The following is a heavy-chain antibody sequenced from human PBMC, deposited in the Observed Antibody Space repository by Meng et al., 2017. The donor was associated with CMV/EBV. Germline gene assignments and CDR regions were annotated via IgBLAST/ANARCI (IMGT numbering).Heavy chain of an antibody. D-gene: IGHD2-21*01. V-gene: IGHV3-74*01. Sequence: GESLKISCAASGFTFSRYWMHWVRQAPGKGLVWVSRINSDGSSTSYADSVKGRFTISRDNAKNTLYLQMNSLRAEDTAVYYCARDALYCGGDCYSDYWGQGTLVTVSS. CDR1: GFTFSRYW. CDR2: INSDGSST. CDR3: ARDALYCGGDCYSDY. J-gene: IGHJ4*02.